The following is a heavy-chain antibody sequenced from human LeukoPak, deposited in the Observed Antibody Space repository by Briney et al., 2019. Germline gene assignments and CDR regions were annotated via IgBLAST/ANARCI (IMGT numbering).Heavy chain of an antibody. J-gene: IGHJ3*01. CDR2: ISSSSSTI. CDR3: ARLIIATVATDAFDL. CDR1: GFTFSSYS. V-gene: IGHV3-48*04. D-gene: IGHD2/OR15-2a*01. Sequence: GGSLRLSCAASGFTFSSYSMNWVRQAPGKGLEWVSYISSSSSTIYYADSVKGRFAISRDNAKSSLWLQMSSLRAEDTAVYFCARLIIATVATDAFDLWGPGTMVTVSS.